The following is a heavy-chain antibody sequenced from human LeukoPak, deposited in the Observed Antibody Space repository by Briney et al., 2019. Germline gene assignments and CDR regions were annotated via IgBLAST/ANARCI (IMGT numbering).Heavy chain of an antibody. CDR3: VKDHRIAARLHWFDP. D-gene: IGHD6-6*01. Sequence: PGGSLRLSCAASGFTFSSYGMHWVRQAPGKGLEWVAVISYDGSNKYYADSVKGRFTISRDNSKNTLYLQMNSLRAEDTAVYYCVKDHRIAARLHWFDPWGQGTLVTVSS. CDR1: GFTFSSYG. CDR2: ISYDGSNK. J-gene: IGHJ5*02. V-gene: IGHV3-30*18.